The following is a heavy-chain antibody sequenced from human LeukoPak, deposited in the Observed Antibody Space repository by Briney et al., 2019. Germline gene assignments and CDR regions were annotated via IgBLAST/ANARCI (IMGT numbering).Heavy chain of an antibody. CDR1: GFTFSSYG. CDR3: AKSPPHQEYYYYYMDV. V-gene: IGHV3-30*02. J-gene: IGHJ6*03. CDR2: IRYDGSNK. Sequence: GGSLRLSCAASGFTFSSYGMHWVRQAPGKGLEWVAFIRYDGSNKYYADSVKGRFTISRDNSKNTLYLQMNSLRAEDTAVYYCAKSPPHQEYYYYYMDVWGKGTTVTVSS.